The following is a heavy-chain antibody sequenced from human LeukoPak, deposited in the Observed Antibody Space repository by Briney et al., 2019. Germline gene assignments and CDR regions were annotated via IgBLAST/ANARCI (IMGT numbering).Heavy chain of an antibody. V-gene: IGHV3-23*01. CDR1: GFTFSSYA. D-gene: IGHD1-1*01. CDR2: ISGSGDTT. J-gene: IGHJ6*03. CDR3: ARGVSTGTPWGYYYYYYMDV. Sequence: PGGSLRLSCAASGFTFSSYAMSWVRQTPGRGLEWVSSISGSGDTTFSADSVKGRFTISRDNSKNTLYLQMNSLRAEDTAVYYCARGVSTGTPWGYYYYYYMDVWGKGTTVTVSS.